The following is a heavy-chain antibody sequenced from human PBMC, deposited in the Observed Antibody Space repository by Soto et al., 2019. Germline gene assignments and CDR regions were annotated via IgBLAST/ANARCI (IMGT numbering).Heavy chain of an antibody. Sequence: SETLSLTCAVYGGSFSDYYWTWIRQPPGKGLEWIGEINHSGNTNYNPSLKSRVIMSVDPSNNQLSLKLTSVTAADTALYYCAGNPYYYDFAFDIWGQGTMVTVSS. D-gene: IGHD3-22*01. J-gene: IGHJ3*02. CDR1: GGSFSDYY. CDR3: AGNPYYYDFAFDI. V-gene: IGHV4-34*01. CDR2: INHSGNT.